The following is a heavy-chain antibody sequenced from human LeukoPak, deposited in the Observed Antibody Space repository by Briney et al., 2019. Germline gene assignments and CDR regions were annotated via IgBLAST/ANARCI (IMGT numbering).Heavy chain of an antibody. V-gene: IGHV3-23*01. CDR1: GFTFTSYA. CDR3: ARRAPVTEFDY. D-gene: IGHD4-17*01. CDR2: LSGSGGST. J-gene: IGHJ4*02. Sequence: GGSLRLSCAASGFTFTSYAMSWVRQAPGKGLEWVSSLSGSGGSTYYADSVKGRFTISRDNAKNSLYLQMNSLRAEDTAVYYCARRAPVTEFDYWGQGTLVTVSS.